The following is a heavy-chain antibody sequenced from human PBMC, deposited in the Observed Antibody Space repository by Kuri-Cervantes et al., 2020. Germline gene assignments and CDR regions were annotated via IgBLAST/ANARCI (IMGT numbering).Heavy chain of an antibody. CDR3: ARAPSYYDILTGYYQPYYFDY. Sequence: SETLSLTCTVSGGSISSYYWSWIRQPAGKGLEWIGRIYTSGSTNYNPSLKSRVTMSVDTSKNQFSLKLSSVTAADTAVYYCARAPSYYDILTGYYQPYYFDYRGQGTLVTVSS. V-gene: IGHV4-4*07. CDR1: GGSISSYY. D-gene: IGHD3-9*01. CDR2: IYTSGST. J-gene: IGHJ4*02.